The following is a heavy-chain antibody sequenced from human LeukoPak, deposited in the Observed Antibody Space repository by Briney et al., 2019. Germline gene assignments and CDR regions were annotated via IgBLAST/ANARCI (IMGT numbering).Heavy chain of an antibody. J-gene: IGHJ4*02. V-gene: IGHV4-4*02. Sequence: SGTLSLTCAVSGGSISSNNWWGWVRQPPGKGLEWIGEIYHSGSPNYNPSLKSRVTISVDKSRNHFSLNLSSVTAADTAVYYCARGRIPVYGSGSYFDYWGQGTLVTVSS. CDR1: GGSISSNNW. D-gene: IGHD3-10*01. CDR2: IYHSGSP. CDR3: ARGRIPVYGSGSYFDY.